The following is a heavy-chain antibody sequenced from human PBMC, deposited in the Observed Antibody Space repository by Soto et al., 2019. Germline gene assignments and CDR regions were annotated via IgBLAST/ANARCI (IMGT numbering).Heavy chain of an antibody. CDR3: ARAPRDSSSPNTVGYFDY. CDR1: GGSISSYY. Sequence: SETLSLTCTVSGGSISSYYCNWIRQPPGKGLEWIGYVYYSGSTDYNPSLRSRVTISVDTSKNQFSLKLSSVTAADTAVYYCARAPRDSSSPNTVGYFDYWGHGNLFPVPS. CDR2: VYYSGST. V-gene: IGHV4-59*01. D-gene: IGHD6-6*01. J-gene: IGHJ4*01.